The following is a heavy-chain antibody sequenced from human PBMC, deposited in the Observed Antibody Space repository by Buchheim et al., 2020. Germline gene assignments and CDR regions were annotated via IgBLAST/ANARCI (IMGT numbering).Heavy chain of an antibody. CDR3: ARGMVRGVIGGFDYYDGMDV. V-gene: IGHV3-33*01. D-gene: IGHD3-10*01. Sequence: QVQLVESGGGVVQPGRSLRLSCAASGFTFSSYGMHWVRQAPGKGLEWVAVIWYDGSNKYYADSVKGRFTISRDNSKNTLYLQMNSLRAEDTAVYYCARGMVRGVIGGFDYYDGMDVWGQGTT. CDR2: IWYDGSNK. J-gene: IGHJ6*02. CDR1: GFTFSSYG.